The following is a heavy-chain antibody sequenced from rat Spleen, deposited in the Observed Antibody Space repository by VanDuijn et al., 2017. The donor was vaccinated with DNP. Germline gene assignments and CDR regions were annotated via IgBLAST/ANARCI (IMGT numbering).Heavy chain of an antibody. D-gene: IGHD1-12*03. CDR2: IISDGSST. V-gene: IGHV5-7*01. CDR3: ARHDHYGNYHFYAMDA. Sequence: EVKLVESGGGLVQPGRSLKLSCAGSGFTFSDYYMAWVRQTPTKGLDWVASIISDGSSTYYRDSVKGRFTISRDDAKSTLYLQMDSLRSEDTATYFCARHDHYGNYHFYAMDAWGQGTSVTVSS. CDR1: GFTFSDYY. J-gene: IGHJ4*01.